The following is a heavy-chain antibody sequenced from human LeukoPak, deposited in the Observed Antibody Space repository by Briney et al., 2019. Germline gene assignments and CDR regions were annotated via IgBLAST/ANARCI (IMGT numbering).Heavy chain of an antibody. CDR3: ARERVVGANTAGY. Sequence: GGSLRLSCAASGFTFSSYSMNWVRQAPGKGLEWVSSISSSSSYIYYADSVKGRFTISRDHAKNSLYLQMNSLRAEDTAVYYCARERVVGANTAGYWGQGTLVTVSS. J-gene: IGHJ4*02. CDR1: GFTFSSYS. D-gene: IGHD1-26*01. V-gene: IGHV3-21*01. CDR2: ISSSSSYI.